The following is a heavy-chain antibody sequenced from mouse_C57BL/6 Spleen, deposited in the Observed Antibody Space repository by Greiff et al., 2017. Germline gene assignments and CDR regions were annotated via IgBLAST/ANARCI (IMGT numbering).Heavy chain of an antibody. CDR3: ARKAQAFYFDY. Sequence: VQLQQSGAELVRPGASVKLSCKASGYTFTDYYINWVKQRPGQGLEWIARIYPGSGNTYYNEKFKGKATLTAEKSSSTAYMQLSSLTSEDSAVYFCARKAQAFYFDYWGQGTTLTVSS. CDR1: GYTFTDYY. J-gene: IGHJ2*01. D-gene: IGHD3-2*02. CDR2: IYPGSGNT. V-gene: IGHV1-76*01.